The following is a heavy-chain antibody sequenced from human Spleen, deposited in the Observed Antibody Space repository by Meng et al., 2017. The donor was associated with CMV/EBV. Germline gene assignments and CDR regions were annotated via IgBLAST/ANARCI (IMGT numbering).Heavy chain of an antibody. J-gene: IGHJ4*02. CDR3: ARAEEQQGEFDY. CDR1: GFTFDDYT. V-gene: IGHV3-43*01. D-gene: IGHD6-13*01. CDR2: ISWDGGTT. Sequence: GGSLRLSCAASGFTFDDYTMHWVRQAPGKGLEWVSLISWDGGTTYYADSVKGRFSISRDNAKNSLYLQMNSLRAEDTAVYYCARAEEQQGEFDYWGQGTLVTVSS.